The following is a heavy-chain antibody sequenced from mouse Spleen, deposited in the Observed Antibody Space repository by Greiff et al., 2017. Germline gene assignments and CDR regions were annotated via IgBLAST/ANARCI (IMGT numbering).Heavy chain of an antibody. Sequence: QVQLKQSGAELAKPGASVKMSCKASGYTFTSYWMHWVKQRPGQGLEWIGYINPSTGYTEYNQKFKDKATLTADKSSSTAYMQLSSLTSEDSAVYFCARSKLGLDYFDYWGQGTTLTVSS. CDR1: GYTFTSYW. J-gene: IGHJ2*01. D-gene: IGHD4-1*01. CDR3: ARSKLGLDYFDY. CDR2: INPSTGYT. V-gene: IGHV1-7*01.